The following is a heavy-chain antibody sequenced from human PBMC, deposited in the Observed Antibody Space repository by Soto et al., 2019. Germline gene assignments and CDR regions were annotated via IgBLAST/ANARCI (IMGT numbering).Heavy chain of an antibody. CDR3: VRAMGGLYYHYYGMDV. D-gene: IGHD1-26*01. CDR1: GFTFSSYA. J-gene: IGHJ6*02. CDR2: ISYDGSNK. V-gene: IGHV3-30-3*01. Sequence: QVQLVESGGGVVQPGRSLRLSCAASGFTFSSYAMHWVRQAPGKGLEWVAVISYDGSNKYYADSVKGRFTISRDNSKNTLYLQMNSLRAEDTAVYYCVRAMGGLYYHYYGMDVWGQGTTVTVSS.